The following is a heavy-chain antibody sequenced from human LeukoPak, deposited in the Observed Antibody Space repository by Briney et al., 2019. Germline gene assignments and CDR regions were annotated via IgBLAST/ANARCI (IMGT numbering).Heavy chain of an antibody. CDR1: GYSISSGYY. Sequence: PSETLSLTCTVSGYSISSGYYWGWIRQPPGKGLEWIGSIYHSGSTYYNPSLKSRVTISVDTSKNQFSLKLSSVTAADTAVYYCATSLTGTTGRAFDIWGQGTVVTVSS. V-gene: IGHV4-38-2*02. CDR2: IYHSGST. D-gene: IGHD1-20*01. CDR3: ATSLTGTTGRAFDI. J-gene: IGHJ3*02.